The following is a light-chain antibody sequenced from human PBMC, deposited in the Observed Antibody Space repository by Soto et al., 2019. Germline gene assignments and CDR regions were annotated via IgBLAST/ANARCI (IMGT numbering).Light chain of an antibody. CDR1: SSDVGGYNY. Sequence: QSVLTQPPSASGTPGQRVTISCSGSSSDVGGYNYVSWYQQHPGKAPKLMIYEVSKRPSGVPDRFSGSKSGNTASLTVSGLQAEDEADYYCSSYAASNNLGVFGGGTQLTVL. CDR3: SSYAASNNLGV. J-gene: IGLJ2*01. V-gene: IGLV2-8*01. CDR2: EVS.